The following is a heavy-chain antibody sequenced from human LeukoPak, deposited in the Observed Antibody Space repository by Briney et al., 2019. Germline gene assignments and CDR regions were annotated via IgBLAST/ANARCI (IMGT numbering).Heavy chain of an antibody. Sequence: PGGSLRLSCSVSGFTFSSYAMHWVRRAPGKGVEYVSAMSSNGGSTFYADSVKGRFTISRDNSKNTLYSQMSRLRGEDTAVYYFVNPFPIVVVPAPRGAFDLWGQGTMVTVSS. CDR3: VNPFPIVVVPAPRGAFDL. V-gene: IGHV3-64D*06. J-gene: IGHJ3*01. D-gene: IGHD2-21*02. CDR1: GFTFSSYA. CDR2: MSSNGGST.